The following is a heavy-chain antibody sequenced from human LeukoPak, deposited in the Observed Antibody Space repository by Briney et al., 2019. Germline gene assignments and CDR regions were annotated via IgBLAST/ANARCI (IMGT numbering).Heavy chain of an antibody. CDR2: INHSGST. J-gene: IGHJ6*03. CDR3: ARGRGIFGYSGYGFPEDYYMDV. Sequence: SETLSLTCAVYGGAFSGYYWSWIRQPPGKGLEWFGEINHSGSTNYNPSLKSRVTISVDTSKNQFSLKLSSVTAADTAVYYAARGRGIFGYSGYGFPEDYYMDVWGKGTTVTVSS. CDR1: GGAFSGYY. D-gene: IGHD5-12*01. V-gene: IGHV4-34*01.